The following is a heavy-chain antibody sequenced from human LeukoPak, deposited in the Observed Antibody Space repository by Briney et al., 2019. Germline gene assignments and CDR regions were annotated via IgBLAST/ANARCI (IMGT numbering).Heavy chain of an antibody. CDR2: IWYDGSNK. CDR1: GFTFSSYG. Sequence: PGGSLRLFCAASGFTFSSYGMHWVRQAPGKGLEWVAVIWYDGSNKYYADSVKGRFTISRDNSKNTLYLQMNSLRAEDTAVYYCARVAATKGSPFDYWGQGTLVTVSS. J-gene: IGHJ4*02. V-gene: IGHV3-33*08. CDR3: ARVAATKGSPFDY. D-gene: IGHD5-12*01.